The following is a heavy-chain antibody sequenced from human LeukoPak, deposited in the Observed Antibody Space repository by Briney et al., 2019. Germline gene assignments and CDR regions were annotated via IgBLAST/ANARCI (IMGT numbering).Heavy chain of an antibody. CDR3: AKDLARSYYYGSGSYYRGFDY. Sequence: PGGSLRLSCAASGFTFSSYGMHWVRQAPGKGLEWVAVISYDGSNKYYADSVKGRFTISRDNSKNTLYLQMNSLRAEDTAMYYCAKDLARSYYYGSGSYYRGFDYWGQGTLVTVSS. D-gene: IGHD3-10*01. CDR2: ISYDGSNK. V-gene: IGHV3-30*18. CDR1: GFTFSSYG. J-gene: IGHJ4*02.